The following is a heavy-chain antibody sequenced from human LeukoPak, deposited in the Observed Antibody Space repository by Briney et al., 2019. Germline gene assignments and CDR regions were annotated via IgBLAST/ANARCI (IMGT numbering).Heavy chain of an antibody. J-gene: IGHJ4*02. CDR2: SRDKTNTYTT. D-gene: IGHD3-10*01. CDR1: GFTFSDHY. Sequence: PGRSLRLSCAASGFTFSDHYMDWVRQAPGKGLEWVGRSRDKTNTYTTEYAASVKGRFTISRDVSENSLFLQMNSLKTEDTAVYYCVRSSLFRGLYNFDDWGQGTLVTVSS. CDR3: VRSSLFRGLYNFDD. V-gene: IGHV3-72*01.